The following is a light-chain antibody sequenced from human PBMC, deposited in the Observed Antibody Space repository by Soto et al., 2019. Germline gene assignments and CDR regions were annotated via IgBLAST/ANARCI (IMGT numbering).Light chain of an antibody. J-gene: IGKJ2*01. V-gene: IGKV1-5*01. CDR1: QSISNW. CDR2: DAS. Sequence: DIQMTQSPSTLSASVGDRVTITCRASQSISNWLAWYQQKPGKAPKLLIYDASSLESGVPSRFSGSGSGTEFTLSISSRQPDDLATYYCQQYESYFYTFGQGTKLEIK. CDR3: QQYESYFYT.